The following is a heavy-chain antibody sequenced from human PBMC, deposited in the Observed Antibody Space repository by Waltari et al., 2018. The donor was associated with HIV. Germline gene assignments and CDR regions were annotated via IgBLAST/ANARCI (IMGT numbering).Heavy chain of an antibody. J-gene: IGHJ3*02. D-gene: IGHD2-21*02. V-gene: IGHV3-30*02. CDR2: IRYDGSNK. Sequence: QVQLVESGGGVVHPGGSLRLSCAASGFPFSSDGMHWFRQAPGKGLEWVAFIRYDGSNKYYADSVKGRFTISRDNSKNTLYLQMNSLRAEDTAVYYCANTGGDPDAFDIWGQGTMVTVSS. CDR1: GFPFSSDG. CDR3: ANTGGDPDAFDI.